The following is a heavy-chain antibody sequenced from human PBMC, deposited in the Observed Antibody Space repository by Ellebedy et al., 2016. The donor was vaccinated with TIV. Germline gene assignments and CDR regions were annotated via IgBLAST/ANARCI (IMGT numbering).Heavy chain of an antibody. CDR1: GFTFSSYG. J-gene: IGHJ6*02. CDR2: IWYDGSNK. V-gene: IGHV3-33*01. Sequence: GESLKISCAASGFTFSSYGMHWVRQAPGKGLEWVAVIWYDGSNKYYADSVKGRFTISRDNSKNTLYLQMNSLRAEDTAVYYCARDVPAYGMDVWGQGTTVSVSS. CDR3: ARDVPAYGMDV.